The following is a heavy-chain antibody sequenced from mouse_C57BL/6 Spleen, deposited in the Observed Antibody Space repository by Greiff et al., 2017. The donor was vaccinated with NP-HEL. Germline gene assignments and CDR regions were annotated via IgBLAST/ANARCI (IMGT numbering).Heavy chain of an antibody. Sequence: EVKLMESGGGLVKPGGSLKLSCAASGFTFSDYGMHWVRQAPEKGLEWVAYISSGSSTIYYADTVKGRFTISRDNAKNTLFLQMTSLRSEDTAMYYCASPFYYDFAYWGQGTLVTVSA. V-gene: IGHV5-17*01. D-gene: IGHD2-4*01. J-gene: IGHJ3*01. CDR2: ISSGSSTI. CDR3: ASPFYYDFAY. CDR1: GFTFSDYG.